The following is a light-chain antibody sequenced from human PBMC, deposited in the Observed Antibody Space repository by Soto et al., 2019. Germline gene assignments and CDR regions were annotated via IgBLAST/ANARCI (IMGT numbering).Light chain of an antibody. J-gene: IGLJ1*01. Sequence: QSALTQPASVSGSPGQSITISCTGTSSYVGGYNYVSWYQQHPGKAPKLMIYEVSNRPSGVSNRFSGSKSGNTASLTISGLQAEDEADYYCNSYTSSNTLVFGIGTKLTVL. V-gene: IGLV2-14*01. CDR3: NSYTSSNTLV. CDR2: EVS. CDR1: SSYVGGYNY.